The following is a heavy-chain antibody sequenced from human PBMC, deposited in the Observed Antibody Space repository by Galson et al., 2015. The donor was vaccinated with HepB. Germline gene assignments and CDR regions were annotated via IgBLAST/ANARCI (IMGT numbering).Heavy chain of an antibody. J-gene: IGHJ4*02. Sequence: SLRLSCAASGFTFSSYEMNWVRQAPGKGLEWVSYISSSGSTKYYADSVKGRFTMSRDNAKNSLSLQMNSLRAEDTAVYYCAREREPYSDYVDYWGQGTLVTVSS. CDR2: ISSSGSTK. V-gene: IGHV3-48*03. D-gene: IGHD5-12*01. CDR1: GFTFSSYE. CDR3: AREREPYSDYVDY.